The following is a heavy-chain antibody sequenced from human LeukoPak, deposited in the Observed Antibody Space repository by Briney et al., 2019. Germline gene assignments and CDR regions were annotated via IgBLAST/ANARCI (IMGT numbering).Heavy chain of an antibody. D-gene: IGHD5-18*01. CDR1: GFTFRSYA. Sequence: GGSLRLSCAASGFTFRSYAMSWVRQAPGKGLEWVSTISGSGGSTYYADSVKGRFTISRDNSENTLYLQMNSLRAEDTALYYCAKHFTRDSYGYDYWGQGTLVTVSS. CDR2: ISGSGGST. CDR3: AKHFTRDSYGYDY. V-gene: IGHV3-23*01. J-gene: IGHJ4*02.